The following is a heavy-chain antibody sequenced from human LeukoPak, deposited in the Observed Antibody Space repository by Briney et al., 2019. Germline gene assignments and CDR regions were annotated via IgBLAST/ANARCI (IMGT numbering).Heavy chain of an antibody. CDR2: INTDGSTT. D-gene: IGHD1-26*01. V-gene: IGHV3-74*01. CDR1: GITFSSYW. CDR3: ARDWYSGSQGY. J-gene: IGHJ4*02. Sequence: GGSLRLSCAASGITFSSYWMHWVRQAPGKGLVWVSRINTDGSTTIYADSVKGRFTISRDNAKNTLYLQMNSLRDEDTAVYYCARDWYSGSQGYWGQGTLVTVSS.